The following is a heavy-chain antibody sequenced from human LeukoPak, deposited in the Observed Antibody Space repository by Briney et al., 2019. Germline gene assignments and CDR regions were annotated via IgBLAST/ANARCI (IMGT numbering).Heavy chain of an antibody. V-gene: IGHV4-34*01. CDR2: INHSRST. Sequence: SETLSLTCAVYGGSFRGYYWSWIRQPPGTGLEWIGEINHSRSTNYNPSLKSRVTISVDTSKNQFSLKLSSVTAADTAVYYCARRVRAVAADYWGQGTLVTVSS. J-gene: IGHJ4*02. CDR3: ARRVRAVAADY. D-gene: IGHD6-19*01. CDR1: GGSFRGYY.